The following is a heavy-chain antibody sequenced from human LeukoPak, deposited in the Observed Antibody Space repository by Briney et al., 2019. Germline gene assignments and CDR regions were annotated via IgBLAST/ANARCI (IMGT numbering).Heavy chain of an antibody. Sequence: GGSLRLSCATSGFSFTDYPMNWVRQAPGKGLEWVSTISGSGGTPHYADSVKGRFTISRDNSKNTLHLQMNSLRAEDTAVYYCAKGGDLITYFDCWGQGTLVTVSS. D-gene: IGHD3-16*01. J-gene: IGHJ4*02. CDR1: GFSFTDYP. CDR2: ISGSGGTP. CDR3: AKGGDLITYFDC. V-gene: IGHV3-23*01.